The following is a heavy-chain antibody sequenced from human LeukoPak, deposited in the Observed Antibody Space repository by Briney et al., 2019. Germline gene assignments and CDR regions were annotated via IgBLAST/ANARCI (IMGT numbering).Heavy chain of an antibody. CDR3: AKIFHTDGYYLGEHLFDA. CDR2: ISGSGGST. J-gene: IGHJ5*02. V-gene: IGHV3-23*01. D-gene: IGHD3-22*01. Sequence: GGSLRLSCAASGFTFNNYAMSWVRQAPGKGPEWLSAISGSGGSTTDADSVKGRFTTSRDNSKSTLYLQMNSLRAEDTAIYYCAKIFHTDGYYLGEHLFDAWGQGTLVTVSS. CDR1: GFTFNNYA.